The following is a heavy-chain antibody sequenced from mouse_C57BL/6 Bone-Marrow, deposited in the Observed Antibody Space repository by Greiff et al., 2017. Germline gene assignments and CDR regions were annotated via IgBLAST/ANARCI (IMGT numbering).Heavy chain of an antibody. Sequence: QVQLQQPGAELVMPGASVKLSCKASGYTFTSYWMHWVKQRPGQGLEWIGELDPSDSYTNYNQKFKGKSTLTVDQSSSTAYMQLSSLTSEDSAVYYCARGLAKGDSWFAYWGQGTLVTVSA. CDR2: LDPSDSYT. D-gene: IGHD4-1*01. CDR1: GYTFTSYW. J-gene: IGHJ3*01. CDR3: ARGLAKGDSWFAY. V-gene: IGHV1-69*01.